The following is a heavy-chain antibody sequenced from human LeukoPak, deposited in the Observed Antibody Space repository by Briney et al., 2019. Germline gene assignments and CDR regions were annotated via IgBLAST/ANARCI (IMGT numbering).Heavy chain of an antibody. CDR2: IYYTGST. Sequence: PSETLSLTCTVSGGSISGYYWSWIRQPPGKGLEWIGYIYYTGSTKYNPSLKTRVTISVDTPKNQFSLKLSSVTAADTAVYYCARGDGTVVARKFDYWGQGTLVTVSS. J-gene: IGHJ4*02. CDR3: ARGDGTVVARKFDY. CDR1: GGSISGYY. V-gene: IGHV4-59*12. D-gene: IGHD2-15*01.